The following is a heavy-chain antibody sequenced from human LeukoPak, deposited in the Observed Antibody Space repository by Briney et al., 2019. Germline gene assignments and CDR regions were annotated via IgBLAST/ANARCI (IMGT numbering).Heavy chain of an antibody. CDR1: GGSISSGGFY. J-gene: IGHJ4*02. Sequence: SQTLSLTCTVSGGSISSGGFYWSWIRQHPGKGLEWIGYIYYSGSTYHNPSLKSRVTISVDTPKNQFSLKLSSVTAADTAVYYCARAECIYHYFDSCGQGTLVTVSS. CDR2: IYYSGST. V-gene: IGHV4-31*03. D-gene: IGHD2-8*01. CDR3: ARAECIYHYFDS.